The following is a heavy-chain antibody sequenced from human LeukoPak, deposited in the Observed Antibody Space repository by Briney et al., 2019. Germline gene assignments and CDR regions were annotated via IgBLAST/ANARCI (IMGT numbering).Heavy chain of an antibody. CDR2: ISGSGGST. CDR1: GFTFSDYA. CDR3: AKDPGFSSGRPFDY. V-gene: IGHV3-23*01. D-gene: IGHD6-19*01. Sequence: AGGSLRLSCAAPGFTFSDYAMSWVRQAPGKGLEWVSTISGSGGSTYYADSVKGRFTISRDNSKNTLYVQMNSLRVEDTAIYYCAKDPGFSSGRPFDYWGQGTLVTVSS. J-gene: IGHJ4*02.